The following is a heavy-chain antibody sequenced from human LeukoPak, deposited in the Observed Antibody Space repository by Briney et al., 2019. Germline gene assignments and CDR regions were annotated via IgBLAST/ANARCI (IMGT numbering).Heavy chain of an antibody. Sequence: GGSLRLSCAASGFTSSSYWMSWVRQAPGKGLEWVANIKQDGSEKYYVDSVKGRFTISRDNAKNSLYLQMNSLRAEDTAVYYCARVRGSWYPVDYWGQGTLVTVSS. CDR3: ARVRGSWYPVDY. V-gene: IGHV3-7*01. CDR1: GFTSSSYW. J-gene: IGHJ4*02. CDR2: IKQDGSEK. D-gene: IGHD6-13*01.